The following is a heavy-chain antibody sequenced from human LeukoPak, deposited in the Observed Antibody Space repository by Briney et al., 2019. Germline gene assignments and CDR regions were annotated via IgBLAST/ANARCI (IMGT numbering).Heavy chain of an antibody. V-gene: IGHV4-39*07. CDR1: GGSISSSSYY. CDR3: AREIGIHQSYYYGMDV. D-gene: IGHD5-18*01. CDR2: IYYSGST. J-gene: IGHJ6*02. Sequence: KSSETLSLTCTVSGGSISSSSYYWGWIRQPPGKGLEWIGSIYYSGSTNYNPSLKSRVTISVDTSKNQFSLKLSSVTAADTAVYYCAREIGIHQSYYYGMDVWGQGTTVTVSS.